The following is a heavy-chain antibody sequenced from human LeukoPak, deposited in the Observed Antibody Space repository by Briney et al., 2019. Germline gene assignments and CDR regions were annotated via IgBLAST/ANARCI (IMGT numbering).Heavy chain of an antibody. CDR3: ARDRDSSGYPYYFDY. J-gene: IGHJ4*02. Sequence: AASVTVSCKASGGTFSSYAISWVRQAPGQGLEWMGGIIPIFGTANYAQKFQGRVTITADESTSTAYMELSSLRSEDTAVYYCARDRDSSGYPYYFDYWGQGTLVTVSS. V-gene: IGHV1-69*13. CDR1: GGTFSSYA. CDR2: IIPIFGTA. D-gene: IGHD3-22*01.